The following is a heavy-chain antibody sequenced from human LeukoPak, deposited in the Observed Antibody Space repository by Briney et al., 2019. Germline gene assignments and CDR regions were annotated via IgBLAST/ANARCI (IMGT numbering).Heavy chain of an antibody. CDR2: IRYDGTNK. CDR3: AKDSDGSGSLDAFDI. Sequence: PGGSLRLSCAASGFTFSSYGMHWVRQAPGKGLEWVAFIRYDGTNKYYADSVKGRFTISRDNSKNTLFLQMNSLRAEDTALYYCAKDSDGSGSLDAFDIWGQGTMVTVSS. D-gene: IGHD3-10*01. CDR1: GFTFSSYG. J-gene: IGHJ3*02. V-gene: IGHV3-30*02.